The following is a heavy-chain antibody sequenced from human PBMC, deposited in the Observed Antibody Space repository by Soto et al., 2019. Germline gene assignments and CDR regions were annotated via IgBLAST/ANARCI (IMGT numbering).Heavy chain of an antibody. V-gene: IGHV4-34*01. D-gene: IGHD6-6*01. Sequence: QVQLQQWGAGLLKPSETLSLTCAVYGGSFSGYYWSWIRQPPGKGLEWIGEINHSGSTNYNPSLKSRVTISVDTSKNQFSLKLSSVTAADTAVYYCARKKGSSSSHFYYYYYGMDVWGQGTTVTVSS. CDR3: ARKKGSSSSHFYYYYYGMDV. J-gene: IGHJ6*02. CDR2: INHSGST. CDR1: GGSFSGYY.